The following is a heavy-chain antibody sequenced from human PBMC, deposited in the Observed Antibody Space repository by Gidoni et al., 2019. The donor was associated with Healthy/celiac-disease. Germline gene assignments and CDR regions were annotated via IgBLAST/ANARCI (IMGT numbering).Heavy chain of an antibody. CDR3: ARQRHYSSSYWYFDL. Sequence: EVQLVQTGAEVKKPGESLKISCKGAGYSVTSYWIGWVRQMPGKGLEWMGIIYPGDSDTRYSPSFHGQVTISADKSISTAYLQWSSLKASDTAMYYCARQRHYSSSYWYFDLWGRGTLVTVSS. CDR2: IYPGDSDT. CDR1: GYSVTSYW. V-gene: IGHV5-51*01. J-gene: IGHJ2*01. D-gene: IGHD6-6*01.